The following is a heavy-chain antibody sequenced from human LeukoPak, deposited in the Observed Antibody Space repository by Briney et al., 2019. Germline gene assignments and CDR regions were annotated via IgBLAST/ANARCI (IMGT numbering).Heavy chain of an antibody. CDR2: INPNSGGT. CDR3: ATPLASSSCLMY. J-gene: IGHJ4*02. CDR1: GYTFTGYY. D-gene: IGHD6-6*01. Sequence: ASVTVSCKASGYTFTGYYMHWVRQAPGQGLEWMGRINPNSGGTNYAQKFQGRVTMTRDTSISTAYMELGRLRSDDTAVYYCATPLASSSCLMYWGQGTLVTVSS. V-gene: IGHV1-2*06.